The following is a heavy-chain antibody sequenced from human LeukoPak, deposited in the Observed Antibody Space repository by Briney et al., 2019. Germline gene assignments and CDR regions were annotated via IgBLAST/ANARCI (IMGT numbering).Heavy chain of an antibody. V-gene: IGHV3-7*04. D-gene: IGHD3-10*02. CDR3: ARHLSQFCSGTYDY. CDR1: GFTFSDYC. Sequence: GGSLRLSYTASGFTFSDYCMTWVGQAPGKGLESVANINQDGSEKSSVDSVKGRFTISRDNAKKSLYLQMNSLRAEDAAVYYCARHLSQFCSGTYDYWGQGTLVTVSS. J-gene: IGHJ4*02. CDR2: INQDGSEK.